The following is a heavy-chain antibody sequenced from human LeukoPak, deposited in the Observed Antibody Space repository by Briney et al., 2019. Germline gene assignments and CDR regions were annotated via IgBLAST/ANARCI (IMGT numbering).Heavy chain of an antibody. J-gene: IGHJ2*01. Sequence: PSETLSLTCTVSGGSISSSSYYWGWIRQPPGKGLEWIGSIYYSGSTYYNPSLKSRDTISVDTSKNQFSLKLSSVTAADTAVYYCARLYDFWSGILNFDLWGRGTLVTVSS. CDR2: IYYSGST. V-gene: IGHV4-39*01. CDR1: GGSISSSSYY. D-gene: IGHD3-3*01. CDR3: ARLYDFWSGILNFDL.